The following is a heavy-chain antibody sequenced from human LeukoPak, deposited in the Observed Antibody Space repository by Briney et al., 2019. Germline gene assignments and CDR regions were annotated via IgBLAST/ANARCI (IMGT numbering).Heavy chain of an antibody. CDR2: ISDSGRI. CDR3: ARHRLRRPEFDY. Sequence: SETLSLTCTVSGGSISSYYWSWIRQPPGKGLEWIGYISDSGRIDYNPSLKSRVTISVDTSKSQFSLNLNSVTAADTAVYYCARHRLRRPEFDYWGQGTLVTVSS. CDR1: GGSISSYY. J-gene: IGHJ4*02. D-gene: IGHD4-17*01. V-gene: IGHV4-59*08.